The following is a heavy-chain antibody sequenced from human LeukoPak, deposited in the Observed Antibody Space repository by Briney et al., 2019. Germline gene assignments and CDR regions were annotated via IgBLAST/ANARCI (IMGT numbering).Heavy chain of an antibody. D-gene: IGHD2-2*02. CDR3: ASKLGYCSSTSCYNRDDAFDI. CDR2: IYPGDSDT. CDR1: GYSFTSYW. J-gene: IGHJ3*02. V-gene: IGHV5-51*01. Sequence: GESLKISCKGSGYSFTSYWIGWVRQMPGKGLEWMGIIYPGDSDTRYSPSFQGQVTISADKSISTAYLQWSSLKASDTAMYYCASKLGYCSSTSCYNRDDAFDIWGQGTMVTVSS.